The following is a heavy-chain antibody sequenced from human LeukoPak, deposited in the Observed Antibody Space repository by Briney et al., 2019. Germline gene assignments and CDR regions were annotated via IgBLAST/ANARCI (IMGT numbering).Heavy chain of an antibody. CDR3: ARDRVGQQLVGRNYYYYYMDV. CDR1: GGSISSSSYY. J-gene: IGHJ6*03. D-gene: IGHD6-13*01. Sequence: SETLSLTCTVSGGSISSSSYYWGWIRQPPGKGLEWIGSIYYSGSTYYNPSLKSRVTISVDTSKNQFSLKLSSVTAADTAVYYCARDRVGQQLVGRNYYYYYMDVWGKGTTVTISS. V-gene: IGHV4-39*07. CDR2: IYYSGST.